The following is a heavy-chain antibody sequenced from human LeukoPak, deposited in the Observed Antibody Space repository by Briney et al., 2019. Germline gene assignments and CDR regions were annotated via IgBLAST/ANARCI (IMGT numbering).Heavy chain of an antibody. Sequence: GASVKVSCKASGYTFTSYGISWVRQAPGQGLEWVGWISAYNGNTNYAQKLQGRVTMTTDTSTSTAYMELRSLRSDDTAVYYCVRDAVPDDAFDIWGQGTMVTVSS. J-gene: IGHJ3*02. V-gene: IGHV1-18*01. CDR3: VRDAVPDDAFDI. CDR2: ISAYNGNT. CDR1: GYTFTSYG.